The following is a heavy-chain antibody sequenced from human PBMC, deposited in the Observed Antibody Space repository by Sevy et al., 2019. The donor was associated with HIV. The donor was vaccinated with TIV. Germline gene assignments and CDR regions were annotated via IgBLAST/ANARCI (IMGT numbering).Heavy chain of an antibody. J-gene: IGHJ6*02. CDR2: INSGSTII. CDR1: GFTFSSYN. CDR3: ARDGGYSYYGMDL. D-gene: IGHD2-15*01. Sequence: GGSLRLSCVASGFTFSSYNFNWVRQAPGKGLELISFINSGSTIISHADSVKGRFTISRDSAKKSVYLQMNSLRVEDTAVYYCARDGGYSYYGMDLWGQGTTVTVSS. V-gene: IGHV3-48*01.